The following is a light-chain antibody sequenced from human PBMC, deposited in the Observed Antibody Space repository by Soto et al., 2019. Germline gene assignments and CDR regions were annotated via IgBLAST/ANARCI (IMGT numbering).Light chain of an antibody. CDR1: QSVRSN. CDR2: GAS. CDR3: QQYKNWPLS. V-gene: IGKV3-15*01. J-gene: IGKJ4*01. Sequence: EVVMMQSPATLSVSPGERATLSCRASQSVRSNFAWYQQKPGQAPRLLIYGASTRATGVPARFSGSGSGTEFTLTISSLQSEDLGIYYCQQYKNWPLSFGAGTKVEIK.